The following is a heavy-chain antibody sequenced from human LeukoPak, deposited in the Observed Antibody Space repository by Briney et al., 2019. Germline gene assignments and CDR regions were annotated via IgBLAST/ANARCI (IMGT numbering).Heavy chain of an antibody. D-gene: IGHD2-2*01. CDR1: GFTFSSYS. V-gene: IGHV3-21*01. CDR2: ISSSSSYI. CDR3: ARDSTAAASVGYFDL. Sequence: GGSLRLSCAASGFTFSSYSMNWVRQAPGKGLEWVSSISSSSSYIYYADSVKGRFTISRDNAKNSLYLQMNSLRAEDTAVYYCARDSTAAASVGYFDLWGRGTLVTVSS. J-gene: IGHJ2*01.